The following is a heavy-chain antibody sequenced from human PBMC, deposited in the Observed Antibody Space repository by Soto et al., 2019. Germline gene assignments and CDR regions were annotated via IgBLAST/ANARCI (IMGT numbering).Heavy chain of an antibody. CDR2: IYPGDSDT. J-gene: IGHJ4*02. D-gene: IGHD1-26*01. CDR1: GYSFTSYW. Sequence: GGSLRLSCKGSGYSFTSYWIGWVRQMPGKGLEWMGIIYPGDSDTRYSPSFQGQVTISADKSISTAYLQWSSLKASDTAMYYCATARRERWLRIDYWGQGTLVTVSS. V-gene: IGHV5-51*01. CDR3: ATARRERWLRIDY.